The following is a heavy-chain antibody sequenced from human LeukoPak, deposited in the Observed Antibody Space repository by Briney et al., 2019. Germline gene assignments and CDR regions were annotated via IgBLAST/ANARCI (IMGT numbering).Heavy chain of an antibody. J-gene: IGHJ4*02. Sequence: GGSLRLSCVASGFTVSSNYMSWVRQAPGKGLEWVSSFYGGGGTYYADSVKGRFTISRDYSKNTLYLQMNSLRAEDTAVYFCARERRSGYDLFYFDYWGQGALVTVSS. V-gene: IGHV3-53*01. D-gene: IGHD5-12*01. CDR3: ARERRSGYDLFYFDY. CDR2: FYGGGGT. CDR1: GFTVSSNY.